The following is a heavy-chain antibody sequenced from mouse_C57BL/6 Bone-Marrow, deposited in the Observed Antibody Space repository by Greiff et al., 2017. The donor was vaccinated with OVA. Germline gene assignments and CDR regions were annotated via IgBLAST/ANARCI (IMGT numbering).Heavy chain of an antibody. Sequence: QVQLQQPGAELVKPGASVKVSCKASGYTFTSYWMHWVKQRPGQGLEWIGRIHPSDSDTNYNQKFKGKATLTVDQSSSTAYMQLSILTSEDSAVYYCAIPHYGSSLAWFAYWGQGTLVTVSA. CDR2: IHPSDSDT. V-gene: IGHV1-74*01. J-gene: IGHJ3*01. CDR3: AIPHYGSSLAWFAY. D-gene: IGHD1-1*01. CDR1: GYTFTSYW.